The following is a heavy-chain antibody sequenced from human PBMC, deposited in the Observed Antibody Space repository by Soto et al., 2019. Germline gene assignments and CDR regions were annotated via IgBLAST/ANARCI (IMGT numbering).Heavy chain of an antibody. V-gene: IGHV3-64*01. Sequence: EVQLVESGGGLVQPGGSLRLSRAASGFTFSSYAMHWVRQAPGKGLEYVSAISSNGGSTYYANSVKGRFTISRDNSKNTLYLQMGSLRAEDMAVYYCARDRGAARPSGAFDIWGQGTMVTVSS. D-gene: IGHD6-6*01. CDR1: GFTFSSYA. CDR2: ISSNGGST. CDR3: ARDRGAARPSGAFDI. J-gene: IGHJ3*02.